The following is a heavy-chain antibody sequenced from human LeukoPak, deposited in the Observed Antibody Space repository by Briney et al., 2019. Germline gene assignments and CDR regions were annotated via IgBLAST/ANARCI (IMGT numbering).Heavy chain of an antibody. Sequence: GGSLRLSCAASGFTVSSNYMSWVRQAPGKGLEWVSVIYSGGSTYYADSVKGRFTISRDNSKKTLYLQMNSLRAEDTAVYYCARDLTAYFDYWGQGTLITVSS. D-gene: IGHD3-16*01. V-gene: IGHV3-66*01. CDR1: GFTVSSNY. CDR3: ARDLTAYFDY. J-gene: IGHJ4*02. CDR2: IYSGGST.